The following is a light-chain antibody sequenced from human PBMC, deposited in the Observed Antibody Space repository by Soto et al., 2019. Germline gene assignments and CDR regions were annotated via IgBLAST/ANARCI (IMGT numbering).Light chain of an antibody. V-gene: IGKV3-20*01. J-gene: IGKJ1*01. Sequence: EIVLTQSPGTLSLSPGERATLSCRASQSVSSSYLAWYQQKPGQAPRLLIHGASSRATGIPDRFSGSGSGTDFTLTISRLEPEDVAVYFCQQYDRSLRTFGPGTKVEIK. CDR1: QSVSSSY. CDR2: GAS. CDR3: QQYDRSLRT.